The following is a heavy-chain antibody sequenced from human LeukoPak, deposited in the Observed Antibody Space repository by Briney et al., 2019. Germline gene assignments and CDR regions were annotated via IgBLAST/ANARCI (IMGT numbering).Heavy chain of an antibody. CDR3: AKTETTVTASFDY. CDR2: TPSDGSNK. Sequence: GGSLRLSCAASGFTFSNYAMHWVRQAPGKGLEWVAVTPSDGSNKYYADSVKGRFTISRDNSKNTLYVQMNSLRAEDTAVYYCAKTETTVTASFDYWGQGTLVTVSS. V-gene: IGHV3-30*04. CDR1: GFTFSNYA. D-gene: IGHD4-17*01. J-gene: IGHJ4*02.